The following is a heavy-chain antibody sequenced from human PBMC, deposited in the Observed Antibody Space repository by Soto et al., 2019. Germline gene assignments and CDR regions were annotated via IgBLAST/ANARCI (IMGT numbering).Heavy chain of an antibody. J-gene: IGHJ4*02. CDR1: GFTFDDYT. CDR2: ISWDGGST. V-gene: IGHV3-43*01. D-gene: IGHD6-13*01. Sequence: GGSLRLSCAASGFTFDDYTMHWVRQAPGKGLEWVSLISWDGGSTYYADSVKGRFTISRDNSKNSLYLQMNSLRTEDTALYYCAKDAAGEYYFDCWGQGTLVTVSS. CDR3: AKDAAGEYYFDC.